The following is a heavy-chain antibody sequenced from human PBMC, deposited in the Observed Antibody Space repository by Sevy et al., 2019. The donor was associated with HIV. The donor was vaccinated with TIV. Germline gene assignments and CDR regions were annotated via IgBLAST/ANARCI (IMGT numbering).Heavy chain of an antibody. Sequence: ASVKVSCKASGYTFTGYYMHWVRQAPGQGLEWMGRINPNSGGTNYAQKFQGRVTMTRDTSISTAYMELSRLRSDDTAVYYCARGYSSSWYHWGFDYWGQGTLVTVSS. D-gene: IGHD6-13*01. CDR1: GYTFTGYY. J-gene: IGHJ4*02. CDR2: INPNSGGT. CDR3: ARGYSSSWYHWGFDY. V-gene: IGHV1-2*06.